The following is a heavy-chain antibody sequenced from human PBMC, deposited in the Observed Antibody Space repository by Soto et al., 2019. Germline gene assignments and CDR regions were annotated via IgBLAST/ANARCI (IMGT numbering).Heavy chain of an antibody. V-gene: IGHV5-51*01. D-gene: IGHD1-26*01. CDR1: GYSFTSYW. CDR2: IYPGDSDT. CDR3: ARLMRGSYYYYGMDV. J-gene: IGHJ6*02. Sequence: PVESLKISCKGSGYSFTSYWIGWVRQMPGKGLEWMGIIYPGDSDTRYSPSFQGQVTISADKSISTAYLQWSSLKASDTAMYYCARLMRGSYYYYGMDVWGQGTTVTVSS.